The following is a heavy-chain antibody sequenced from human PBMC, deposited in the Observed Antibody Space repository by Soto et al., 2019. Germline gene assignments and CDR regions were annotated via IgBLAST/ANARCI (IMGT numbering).Heavy chain of an antibody. CDR2: ISGSGGST. CDR1: GFTFSSYA. CDR3: AKDRYFCGGSCYQKSDCDL. Sequence: GGSLRLSCAAYGFTFSSYAMSWVRQGPGKGLGWVSAISGSGGSTYYADSVKGRFTISRDNSKNTLYLQMNSLRAEDTAVYYCAKDRYFCGGSCYQKSDCDLGGPGIMVTVSS. V-gene: IGHV3-23*01. J-gene: IGHJ3*01. D-gene: IGHD2-15*01.